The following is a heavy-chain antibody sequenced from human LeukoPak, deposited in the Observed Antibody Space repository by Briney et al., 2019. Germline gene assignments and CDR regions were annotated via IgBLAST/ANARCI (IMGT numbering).Heavy chain of an antibody. Sequence: GESLKISCKGSGYSFTSYWIGWVRQMPGKGLEWMGIIYPGDSDTRHSPSFQGQVTISADKSISTAYLQWSSLKASDTAMYYCARHQTTVTPDYYYYYGMDVWGQGTTVTVSS. CDR2: IYPGDSDT. CDR1: GYSFTSYW. V-gene: IGHV5-51*01. J-gene: IGHJ6*02. CDR3: ARHQTTVTPDYYYYYGMDV. D-gene: IGHD4-17*01.